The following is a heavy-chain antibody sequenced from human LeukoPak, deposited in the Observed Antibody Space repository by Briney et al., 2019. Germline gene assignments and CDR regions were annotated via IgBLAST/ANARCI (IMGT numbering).Heavy chain of an antibody. CDR2: ISGNGGRT. D-gene: IGHD3-10*01. CDR1: GLTFSDYA. V-gene: IGHV3-23*01. Sequence: SGGSLKLSCAASGLTFSDYAMSWVRQAPGKGLEWVSAISGNGGRTYYRDSVKGRFTISRDNPKNTLYLLMSSLRAEDSAVYYCAKRGGYETMAAFDYWGQGTLVTVSS. CDR3: AKRGGYETMAAFDY. J-gene: IGHJ4*02.